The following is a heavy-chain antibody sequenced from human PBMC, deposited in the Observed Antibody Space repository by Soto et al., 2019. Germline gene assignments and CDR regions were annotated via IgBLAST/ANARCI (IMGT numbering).Heavy chain of an antibody. D-gene: IGHD1-26*01. CDR3: ASAGMQGAGDRDY. CDR1: GGTFSSYT. CDR2: SIPRLGIA. J-gene: IGHJ4*02. Sequence: QVQLVQSGAAVKKPGSSVKVSCKASGGTFSSYTISWVRQAPGHGLELMGRSIPRLGIANYAQKFQGKVTCTADKSTSTAYMELISLRSEDTAVYYCASAGMQGAGDRDYWCQGTLVA. V-gene: IGHV1-69*02.